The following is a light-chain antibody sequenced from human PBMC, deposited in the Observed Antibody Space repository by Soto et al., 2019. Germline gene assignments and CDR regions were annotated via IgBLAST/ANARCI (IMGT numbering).Light chain of an antibody. V-gene: IGKV4-1*01. CDR1: QSLLFTSNNKNY. CDR2: WAS. J-gene: IGKJ2*01. CDR3: QQYYRTPQT. Sequence: DIVMTQSPDSLAVSLGERATINCKSSQSLLFTSNNKNYLVWYQQKPGQPPRPLIYWASTRESGVPDRFSGSGSGTDFTLTISSLQAEDVAVYYCQQYYRTPQTFGQGSKVEIK.